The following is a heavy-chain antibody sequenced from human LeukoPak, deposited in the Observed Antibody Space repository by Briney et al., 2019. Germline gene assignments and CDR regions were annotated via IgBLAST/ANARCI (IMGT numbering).Heavy chain of an antibody. CDR1: GGSISSYY. Sequence: SETLSLTCTVSGGSISSYYWRWIRQPPGKGLEWIGYIYYSGSTNYNPSLKSRVTISVDTSKNQFSLKLSSVTAADTAVYYCARDSRLRLGELSSNWFDPWGQGTLVTVSS. V-gene: IGHV4-59*12. J-gene: IGHJ5*02. CDR3: ARDSRLRLGELSSNWFDP. CDR2: IYYSGST. D-gene: IGHD3-16*02.